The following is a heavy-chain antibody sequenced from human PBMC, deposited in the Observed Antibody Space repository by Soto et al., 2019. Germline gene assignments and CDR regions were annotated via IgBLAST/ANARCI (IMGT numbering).Heavy chain of an antibody. J-gene: IGHJ4*02. CDR2: ISGSGGST. Sequence: PGGSLRLSCAASGFTFSSYAMSWVRQAPGKGLEWVSAISGSGGSTYYADSVKGRFTISRDNSKNTLYLQMNSLRAEDTAVYYCAKDPFSRYYGSGSPAWYFDYWGQGTLVTVSS. CDR1: GFTFSSYA. CDR3: AKDPFSRYYGSGSPAWYFDY. D-gene: IGHD3-10*01. V-gene: IGHV3-23*01.